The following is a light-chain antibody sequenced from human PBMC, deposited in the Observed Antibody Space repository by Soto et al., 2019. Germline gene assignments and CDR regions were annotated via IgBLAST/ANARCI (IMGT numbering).Light chain of an antibody. CDR2: YDS. V-gene: IGLV3-21*01. J-gene: IGLJ1*01. CDR3: QVWDTSNDHHV. CDR1: KIGSKS. Sequence: SYELTQSPSLSVAPGQTATITCGGNKIGSKSVNWYQHKAGQAPVLVMSYDSDRPSGIPERFSGSNSGNTATLTLSRVESGDEAEYYCQVWDTSNDHHVFGSGTKLTVL.